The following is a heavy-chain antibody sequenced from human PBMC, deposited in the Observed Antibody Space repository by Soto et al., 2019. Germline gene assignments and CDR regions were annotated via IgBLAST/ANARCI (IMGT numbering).Heavy chain of an antibody. Sequence: ASVKVSCKASGYTFTSYAMHWVRQAPGQRLEWMGWINAGNGNTKYSQKFQGRVTITRDTSASTAYMELSSLRSEDTAVYYCARDPQLERPERAHYYYYYMDVWGKGTTVTVSS. CDR3: ARDPQLERPERAHYYYYYMDV. V-gene: IGHV1-3*01. J-gene: IGHJ6*03. D-gene: IGHD1-1*01. CDR1: GYTFTSYA. CDR2: INAGNGNT.